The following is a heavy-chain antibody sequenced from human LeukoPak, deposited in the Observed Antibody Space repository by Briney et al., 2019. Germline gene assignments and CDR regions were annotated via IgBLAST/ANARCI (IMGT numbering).Heavy chain of an antibody. CDR2: IRSDGSIK. Sequence: GGSLRLSCAASGFTFSKDGMHWVRQAPGKGLEWVAFIRSDGSIKYYTDSVKGRFTISRDNSKNTLYLQMNSLRAEDTAVYYCAKDRGGSYYYGPAFDIWGQGTMVTVSS. CDR3: AKDRGGSYYYGPAFDI. D-gene: IGHD1-26*01. V-gene: IGHV3-30*02. J-gene: IGHJ3*02. CDR1: GFTFSKDG.